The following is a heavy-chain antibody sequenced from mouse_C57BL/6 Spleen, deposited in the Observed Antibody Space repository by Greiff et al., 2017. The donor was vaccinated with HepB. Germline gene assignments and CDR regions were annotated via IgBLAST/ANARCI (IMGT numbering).Heavy chain of an antibody. Sequence: EVQLQQSGAELVRPGASVKLSCTASGFNIKDYYMHWVKQRPEQGLEWIGRIDPEDGDTEYAPKFQGKATMTADTSSNTDYLQLSSLTSEDTAVYYCTTSLTGTYYYAMDYWGQGTSVTVSS. V-gene: IGHV14-1*01. J-gene: IGHJ4*01. CDR2: IDPEDGDT. CDR3: TTSLTGTYYYAMDY. D-gene: IGHD4-1*01. CDR1: GFNIKDYY.